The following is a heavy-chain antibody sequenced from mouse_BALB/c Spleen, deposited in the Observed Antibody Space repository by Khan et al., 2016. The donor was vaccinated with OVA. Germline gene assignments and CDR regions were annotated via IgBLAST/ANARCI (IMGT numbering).Heavy chain of an antibody. CDR1: GYSFTSYY. CDR3: TRAGYGTLAY. Sequence: QVQLQQSGAELVKPGASVRLSCKASGYSFTSYYLYWVKQRPGQGLEWIGDINPSNGGTNFNEKFKIKATMTVDKSSSTAYMQLSSRTSDDSACYYCTRAGYGTLAYWGRGTLVTVSA. J-gene: IGHJ3*01. CDR2: INPSNGGT. D-gene: IGHD2-1*01. V-gene: IGHV1S81*02.